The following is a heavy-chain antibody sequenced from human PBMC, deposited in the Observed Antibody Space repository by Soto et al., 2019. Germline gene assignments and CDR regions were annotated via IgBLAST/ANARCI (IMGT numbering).Heavy chain of an antibody. CDR2: ISNYNGNT. D-gene: IGHD4-17*01. CDR3: ARAEGTTSDFDD. J-gene: IGHJ4*02. Sequence: QVQLVQSGAEVKRPGASVKVSCKASGYTFTSYAFSWVRQAPGQGLEWMGWISNYNGNTNYAQKLQGRVTMTTDTSTSTAYMELRSLRSDDTAVYFCARAEGTTSDFDDWGQGTLGTVSS. V-gene: IGHV1-18*04. CDR1: GYTFTSYA.